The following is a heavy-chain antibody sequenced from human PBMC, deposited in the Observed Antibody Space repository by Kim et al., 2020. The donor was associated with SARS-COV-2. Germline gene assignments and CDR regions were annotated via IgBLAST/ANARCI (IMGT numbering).Heavy chain of an antibody. CDR2: IGGSGVHT. CDR1: GFTFSSNS. J-gene: IGHJ5*02. Sequence: GGSLRLSCAASGFTFSSNSMSWVRQAPGKGLEWVSLIGGSGVHTYYADSVKGRFTISRDNSKNTLSLQMTSLSVEDTAVYYCARPTWNWFDAWGQGTLVTVSS. CDR3: ARPTWNWFDA. V-gene: IGHV3-23*01.